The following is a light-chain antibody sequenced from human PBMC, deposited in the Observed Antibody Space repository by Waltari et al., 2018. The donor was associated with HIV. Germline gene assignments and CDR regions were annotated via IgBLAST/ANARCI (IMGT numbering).Light chain of an antibody. Sequence: QSALTQPASVSGSRGQSITISCTGTNSDIGSYDLVSWYHQHPGDAPKLIIYEVSYRPSGVSDRFSGSKSINAASLTISGLQADDEADYYCCSYTSAATWVFGGGTKVTVL. CDR3: CSYTSAATWV. V-gene: IGLV2-14*01. CDR2: EVS. J-gene: IGLJ3*02. CDR1: NSDIGSYDL.